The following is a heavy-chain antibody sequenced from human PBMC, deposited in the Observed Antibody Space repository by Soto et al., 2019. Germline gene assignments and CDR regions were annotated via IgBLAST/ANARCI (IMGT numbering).Heavy chain of an antibody. CDR2: ISGSGGST. D-gene: IGHD6-13*01. Sequence: PGGSLGLSCAASGFTFRSYAMSWVRQAPGKWLEWVSAISGSGGSTYYADSVKGRFTISRDNSKNTLYLQMNSLRAEDMAVYYCAKNNKVGYSSSWPKVWFDPWGQGTLVTVSS. V-gene: IGHV3-23*01. J-gene: IGHJ5*02. CDR1: GFTFRSYA. CDR3: AKNNKVGYSSSWPKVWFDP.